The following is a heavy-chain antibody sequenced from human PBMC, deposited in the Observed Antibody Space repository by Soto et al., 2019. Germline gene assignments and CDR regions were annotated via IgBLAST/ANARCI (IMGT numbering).Heavy chain of an antibody. D-gene: IGHD2-2*01. Sequence: EVQLLESGGGLVQPGGSLRLSCAASGFTFSSYWMSWVRQAPGKGLEWVANIKQDGSEKYYVDSVKGRFTISRDNAKNSLYLQMNSLRAEDTAVYYCARDDPRSYCSSTSCTGHGMDVWGQGTTVTVSS. J-gene: IGHJ6*02. CDR1: GFTFSSYW. CDR2: IKQDGSEK. CDR3: ARDDPRSYCSSTSCTGHGMDV. V-gene: IGHV3-7*03.